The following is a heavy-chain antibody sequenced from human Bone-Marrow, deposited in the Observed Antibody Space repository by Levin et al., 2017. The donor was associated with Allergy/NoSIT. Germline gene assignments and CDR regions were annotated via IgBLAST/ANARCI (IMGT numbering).Heavy chain of an antibody. J-gene: IGHJ4*02. D-gene: IGHD5-12*01. CDR3: ATVGYGNVGDY. V-gene: IGHV3-23*01. Sequence: GESLKISCAASGFTFSSYAMSWVRQAPGKGLEWVSAISGSGGSTYYADSVKGRFTISRDNSKNTLYLQMNSLRAEDTAVYYCATVGYGNVGDYWGQGTLVTVSS. CDR2: ISGSGGST. CDR1: GFTFSSYA.